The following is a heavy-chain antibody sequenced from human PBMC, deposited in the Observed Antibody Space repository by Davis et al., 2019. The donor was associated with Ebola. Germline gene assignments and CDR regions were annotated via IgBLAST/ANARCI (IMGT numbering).Heavy chain of an antibody. V-gene: IGHV1-2*06. J-gene: IGHJ4*02. CDR3: ASFLTYSSGTDY. Sequence: ASVKVSCKASGYTFTSYYMHWVRQAPGQGLEWMGRINPNSGGTNYAQKFQGRVTMTRDTSISTAYMELSRLRSDDTAVYYCASFLTYSSGTDYWGQGTLVTVSS. D-gene: IGHD6-19*01. CDR2: INPNSGGT. CDR1: GYTFTSYY.